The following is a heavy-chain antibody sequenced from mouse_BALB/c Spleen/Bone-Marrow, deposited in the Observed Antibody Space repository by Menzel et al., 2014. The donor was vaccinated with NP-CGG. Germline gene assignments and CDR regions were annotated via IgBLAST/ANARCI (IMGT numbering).Heavy chain of an antibody. V-gene: IGHV2-3*01. Sequence: QVQLKESGPGLVAPSQSLSITCTVSGFSLTNYGVSWIRQPPGKGLEWLGVIWGDGNINYHSALISRLTISKDNSKSQVFLKLNSLQTDDTATYYCAKQDYYRYDNAMDYWGQGTSVTVSS. J-gene: IGHJ4*01. CDR2: IWGDGNI. D-gene: IGHD2-14*01. CDR1: GFSLTNYG. CDR3: AKQDYYRYDNAMDY.